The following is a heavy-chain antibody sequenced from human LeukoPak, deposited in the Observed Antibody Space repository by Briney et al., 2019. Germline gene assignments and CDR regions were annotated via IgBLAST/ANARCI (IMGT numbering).Heavy chain of an antibody. CDR2: ISSSGSII. J-gene: IGHJ6*03. V-gene: IGHV3-11*04. Sequence: GGSLRLSCTTSGFIFSDYYMSWIRQAPGKGLEWVSYISSSGSIIYYADSVKGRFTISRDNAKNSLYLQMNSLRAEDTAVYFCARDRIGYCSATSCFVNSYYYMDVWGKGTTVTVSS. CDR3: ARDRIGYCSATSCFVNSYYYMDV. D-gene: IGHD2-2*01. CDR1: GFIFSDYY.